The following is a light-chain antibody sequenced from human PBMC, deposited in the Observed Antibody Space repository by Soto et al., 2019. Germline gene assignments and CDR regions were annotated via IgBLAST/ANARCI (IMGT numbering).Light chain of an antibody. Sequence: EIVLTQSPGTLSLSPGERATLSCRASQSFSSRFLAWYQQKPGQAPRLLIYGASSRATGIPDRFSGSGSGIDFTLSISRLEPEDFAVYYCQQYGSSPYTFGQGTKLEIK. V-gene: IGKV3-20*01. CDR1: QSFSSRF. J-gene: IGKJ2*01. CDR3: QQYGSSPYT. CDR2: GAS.